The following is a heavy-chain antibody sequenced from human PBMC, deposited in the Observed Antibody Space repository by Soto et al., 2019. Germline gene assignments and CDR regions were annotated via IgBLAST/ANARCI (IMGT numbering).Heavy chain of an antibody. V-gene: IGHV1-58*02. CDR3: ARDSLGLEPTYYYYGMDV. D-gene: IGHD3-10*01. CDR2: IVVGSGNT. J-gene: IGHJ6*02. CDR1: GFTFTSSA. Sequence: ASVKVSCKASGFTFTSSAMQWVRQARGQRLEWIGWIVVGSGNTNYAQKFQERVTITTDISTSTAYMELRSLRSDDTAVYYCARDSLGLEPTYYYYGMDVWGQGTTVTVSS.